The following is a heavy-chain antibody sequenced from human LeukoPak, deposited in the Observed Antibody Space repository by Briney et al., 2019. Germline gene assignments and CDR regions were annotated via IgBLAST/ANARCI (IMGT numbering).Heavy chain of an antibody. Sequence: GASVRVSCKASGYTFTIYGISGVRQAPGQGLEWTGWISTYNGNTNYAQKLQGRVTITIDTSTSTAYMELNSLRSDDTAVYYCARDLHRVVVRGVPHYYYYMDVWGKGTTVTISS. D-gene: IGHD3-10*01. CDR3: ARDLHRVVVRGVPHYYYYMDV. CDR2: ISTYNGNT. V-gene: IGHV1-18*01. J-gene: IGHJ6*03. CDR1: GYTFTIYG.